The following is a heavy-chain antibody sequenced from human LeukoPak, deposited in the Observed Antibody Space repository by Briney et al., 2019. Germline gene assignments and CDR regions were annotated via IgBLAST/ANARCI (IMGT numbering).Heavy chain of an antibody. D-gene: IGHD3-10*01. V-gene: IGHV1-8*01. CDR3: ARGPFGSGSFLDY. Sequence: ASVKVSCXASGYIFSSNDINWVRQADGQGLEWMEWMNPNSGDTGYTQKFQGRVAMTRSTSITTAYMELSSLRSEDTAVYYCARGPFGSGSFLDYWGQGTLVTVSS. CDR2: MNPNSGDT. J-gene: IGHJ4*02. CDR1: GYIFSSND.